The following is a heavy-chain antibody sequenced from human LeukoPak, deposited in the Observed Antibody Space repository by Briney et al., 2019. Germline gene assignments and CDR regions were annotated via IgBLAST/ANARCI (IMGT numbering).Heavy chain of an antibody. Sequence: SETLSLTCTVSGGSISDSYWSWIRQSAGKGLEWIRRMYISGASNYNPSLKSRVTMSLDTSKNQISLKLNSVTAADTAVYYCARNEVGPTIYGMDVWGQGPTVTVSS. CDR2: MYISGAS. CDR3: ARNEVGPTIYGMDV. CDR1: GGSISDSY. D-gene: IGHD1-26*01. V-gene: IGHV4-4*07. J-gene: IGHJ6*02.